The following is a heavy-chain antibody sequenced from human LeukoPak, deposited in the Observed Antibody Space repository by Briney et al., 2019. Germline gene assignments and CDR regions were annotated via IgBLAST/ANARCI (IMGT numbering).Heavy chain of an antibody. D-gene: IGHD3-22*01. CDR1: GFTFSSYS. CDR3: ARDPRSGYYSY. CDR2: ISSSSSYI. Sequence: PGGSLRLSCAASGFTFSSYSMNWVRQAPGEGLEWVSSISSSSSYIYYADSVKGRFTISRDNAKNSLYLQMNSLRAEDTAVYYCARDPRSGYYSYWGQGTLVTVSS. J-gene: IGHJ4*02. V-gene: IGHV3-21*01.